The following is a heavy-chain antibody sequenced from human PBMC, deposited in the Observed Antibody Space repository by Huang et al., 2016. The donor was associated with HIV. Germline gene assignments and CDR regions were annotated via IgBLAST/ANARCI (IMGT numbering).Heavy chain of an antibody. CDR1: GGSFSGNY. CDR2: ISDSGSP. V-gene: IGHV4-34*02. CDR3: ARMFKYDSGGYWGNDAFDI. J-gene: IGHJ3*02. D-gene: IGHD3-22*01. Sequence: QVQLQQWGAELLKPSETLSLTCAVSGGSFSGNYWTWIRQPPGRGLELIGEISDSGSPTDNPSLKSRVTISGDTSQSQFSLKVNSVTAADTAIYYCARMFKYDSGGYWGNDAFDIWGQGTMVTVSS.